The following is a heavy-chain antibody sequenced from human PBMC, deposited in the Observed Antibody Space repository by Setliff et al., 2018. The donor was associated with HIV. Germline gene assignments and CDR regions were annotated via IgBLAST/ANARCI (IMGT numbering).Heavy chain of an antibody. D-gene: IGHD6-6*01. CDR2: ISGSGGST. CDR1: GFTFSSYA. Sequence: GGSLRLSCAASGFTFSSYAMNWVRQAPGKGLEWVASISGSGGSTYYADSAKGWSTISRDNSKNTLYLQMSSLRGEDTAVYYCAKENGGYSSSSNFDSWGQGTLVTVSS. CDR3: AKENGGYSSSSNFDS. V-gene: IGHV3-23*01. J-gene: IGHJ4*02.